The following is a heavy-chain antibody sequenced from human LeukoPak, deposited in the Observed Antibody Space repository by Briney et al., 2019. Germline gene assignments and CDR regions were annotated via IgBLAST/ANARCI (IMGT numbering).Heavy chain of an antibody. D-gene: IGHD1-7*01. CDR1: GFTFSAYR. V-gene: IGHV3-48*01. Sequence: PGGSLRLSCAASGFTFSAYRMTWVRQAPRKGLEWISFISSTGGTKYYADSVKGRFTISRANAENSLYLQMNSLRPEDTAVYYCAREGITGTTYYYYMDVWGKGTTVTVSS. CDR2: ISSTGGTK. J-gene: IGHJ6*03. CDR3: AREGITGTTYYYYMDV.